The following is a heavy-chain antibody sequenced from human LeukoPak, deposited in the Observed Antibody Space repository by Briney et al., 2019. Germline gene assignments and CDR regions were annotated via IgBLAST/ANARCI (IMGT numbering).Heavy chain of an antibody. CDR1: GFTFDDYA. J-gene: IGHJ4*02. CDR3: AKDILVRAVGITRYTVPDY. V-gene: IGHV3-9*01. D-gene: IGHD3-10*01. Sequence: PGRSLRLSCAASGFTFDDYAMHWVRHAPGEGLEGVSGISWNSGSIGYADSVKGRFTISRDNAKNSLYLQMNSLRAEDTALYYCAKDILVRAVGITRYTVPDYWGQGTLVTVSS. CDR2: ISWNSGSI.